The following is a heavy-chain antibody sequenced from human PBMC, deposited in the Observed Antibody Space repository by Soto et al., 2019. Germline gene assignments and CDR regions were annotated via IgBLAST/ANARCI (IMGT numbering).Heavy chain of an antibody. Sequence: SETLSLTCTVGGSISSYYWSWIRQPPGKGLEWIGYIYDSGDTNYNPSLKSRVTISIDTSKNQFSLKLSSVTAADTAVYYCARWKSFYDFRFDPWGQGTLVTVSS. CDR2: IYDSGDT. V-gene: IGHV4-59*12. J-gene: IGHJ5*02. CDR1: GSISSYY. CDR3: ARWKSFYDFRFDP. D-gene: IGHD3-3*01.